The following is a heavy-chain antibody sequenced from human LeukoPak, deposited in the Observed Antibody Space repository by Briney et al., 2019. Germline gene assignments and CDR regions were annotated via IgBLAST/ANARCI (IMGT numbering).Heavy chain of an antibody. V-gene: IGHV3-7*01. J-gene: IGHJ4*02. CDR3: ARDYWNDAGADY. D-gene: IGHD1-1*01. CDR1: GFTFSNYA. Sequence: PGGSLRLSCAASGFTFSNYAMSWVRQAPGKGLEWVANIKQDGSEKYYVDSVKGRFTISRDNAKNSLYLQMNSLRAEDTAVYYCARDYWNDAGADYWGQGTLVTVSS. CDR2: IKQDGSEK.